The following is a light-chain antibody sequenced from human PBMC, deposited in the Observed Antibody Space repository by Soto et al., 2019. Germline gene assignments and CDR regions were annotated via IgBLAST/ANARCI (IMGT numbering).Light chain of an antibody. CDR2: DAS. CDR1: QSVGSY. V-gene: IGKV3-11*01. J-gene: IGKJ4*01. CDR3: QQRSDWPST. Sequence: EIVLTQSPATLSLSPGDRATLSCRASQSVGSYLGWYQQRPGQAPRLLIYDASNRATGIPARFSGSGSGTDFTLTISSLEPEDFSVYYCQQRSDWPSTFGGGTKVDTK.